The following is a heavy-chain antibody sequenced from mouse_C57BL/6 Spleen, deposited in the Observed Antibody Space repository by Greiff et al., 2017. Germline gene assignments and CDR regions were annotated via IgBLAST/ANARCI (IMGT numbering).Heavy chain of an antibody. Sequence: DVKLVESGGGLVQPKGSLKLSCAASGFSFNTYAMNWVRQAPGKGLEWVARIRSKSNNYATYYADSVKDRFTISRDDSESMLYLQMNNLKTEDTAMYYCVRGSYDYFDYWGQGTTLTGSS. CDR3: VRGSYDYFDY. V-gene: IGHV10-1*01. CDR1: GFSFNTYA. D-gene: IGHD1-1*02. J-gene: IGHJ2*01. CDR2: IRSKSNNYAT.